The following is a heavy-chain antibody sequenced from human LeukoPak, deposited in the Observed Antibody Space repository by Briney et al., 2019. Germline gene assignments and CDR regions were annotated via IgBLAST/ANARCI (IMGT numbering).Heavy chain of an antibody. CDR3: ARVRIAARAPGYFDY. Sequence: SETLSLICTVSGGSISSGGYYWSWIRQPPGKGLEWIGYIYHSGSTYYNPSPKSRVTISVDRSKNQFSLKLSSVTAADTAVYYCARVRIAARAPGYFDYWGQGTLVTVSS. CDR2: IYHSGST. D-gene: IGHD6-6*01. V-gene: IGHV4-30-2*01. J-gene: IGHJ4*02. CDR1: GGSISSGGYY.